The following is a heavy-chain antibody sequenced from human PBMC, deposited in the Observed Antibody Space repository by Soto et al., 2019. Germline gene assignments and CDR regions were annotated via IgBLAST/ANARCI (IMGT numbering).Heavy chain of an antibody. Sequence: EVQLVESGGGLVQFGGSLRLSCAASGFTFSNYWMHWVRQVPGKGLVWVSRIKGDETNTGYADSVKGRFTSSRDNVKNIVYLQMNSLRAEDTAVYYCARGLSGYYGFDYWGQGTLVTVSS. D-gene: IGHD5-12*01. CDR2: IKGDETNT. CDR1: GFTFSNYW. V-gene: IGHV3-74*01. CDR3: ARGLSGYYGFDY. J-gene: IGHJ4*02.